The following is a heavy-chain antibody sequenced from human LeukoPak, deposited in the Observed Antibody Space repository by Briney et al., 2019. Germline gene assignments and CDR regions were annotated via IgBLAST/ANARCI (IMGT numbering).Heavy chain of an antibody. CDR1: GGSISSYY. V-gene: IGHV4-59*01. CDR2: ICYSGST. CDR3: ARDLGATTAFDYYYMDV. J-gene: IGHJ6*03. D-gene: IGHD1-26*01. Sequence: SETLSLTCTVSGGSISSYYWSWIRQPPGKGLEWIGYICYSGSTNYNPSLKSRVTISVDTSKNQFSLKLSSVTAADTAVYYCARDLGATTAFDYYYMDVWGKGTTVTVSS.